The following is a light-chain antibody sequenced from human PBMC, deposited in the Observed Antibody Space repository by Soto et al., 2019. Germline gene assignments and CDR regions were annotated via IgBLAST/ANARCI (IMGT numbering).Light chain of an antibody. CDR3: SSFTRRMTNV. J-gene: IGLJ1*01. CDR1: SSEVGGENS. V-gene: IGLV2-14*03. Sequence: QSALTQPASGSGSPVASITISCTGTSSEVGGENSVSWYQHHPGQAPQLILVDVGDRPSGVSYRLSGSKSGNTASLTISGLQAADDADYFCSSFTRRMTNVFGSGTKLTV. CDR2: DVG.